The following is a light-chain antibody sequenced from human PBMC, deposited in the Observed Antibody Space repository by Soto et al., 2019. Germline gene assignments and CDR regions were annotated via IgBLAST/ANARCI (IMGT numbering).Light chain of an antibody. CDR2: DVF. CDR1: QAISNF. J-gene: IGKJ4*01. V-gene: IGKV1-33*01. CDR3: QQYDNLPRALT. Sequence: DIQMTQSPSSLSTSVGDRVTITCQASQAISNFLNWYQQKPGKAPKLLIYDVFHLEPGVPSRFSGSGSGTDFTLTISSLQPEDTATYYCQQYDNLPRALTFGGGTRVEIK.